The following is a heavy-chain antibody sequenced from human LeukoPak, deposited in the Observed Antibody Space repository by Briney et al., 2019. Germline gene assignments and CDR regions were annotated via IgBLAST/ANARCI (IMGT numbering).Heavy chain of an antibody. V-gene: IGHV3-53*01. Sequence: GGSLRLSCAASGFSLSSKYMSWIRQPAGKGLEWVSVIYSGGTTFYADSVKGRFTISRDNSKNTLYLQMNSLRPDDTAVYYCTKLKGWYGDGYFDSWGPGTLVTVSS. CDR2: IYSGGTT. CDR1: GFSLSSKY. CDR3: TKLKGWYGDGYFDS. D-gene: IGHD6-19*01. J-gene: IGHJ4*02.